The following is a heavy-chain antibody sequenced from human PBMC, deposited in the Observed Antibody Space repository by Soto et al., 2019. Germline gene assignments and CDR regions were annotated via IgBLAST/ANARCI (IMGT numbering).Heavy chain of an antibody. D-gene: IGHD3-22*01. J-gene: IGHJ5*02. CDR2: IYYSGST. Sequence: SETLSLTCTVSGGSISSYYWSWIRQPPGKGLEWIGYIYYSGSTNYNPSLKSRVTISVDTSKNQFSLKLSSVTAADTAVYYCARLRHYYDSSGSNWFDPWGQGTLVTVSS. CDR3: ARLRHYYDSSGSNWFDP. V-gene: IGHV4-59*01. CDR1: GGSISSYY.